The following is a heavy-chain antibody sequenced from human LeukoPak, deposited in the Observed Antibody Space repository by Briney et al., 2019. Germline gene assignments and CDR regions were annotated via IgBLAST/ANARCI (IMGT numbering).Heavy chain of an antibody. V-gene: IGHV5-51*01. CDR1: GYTFGNYW. CDR2: IYPGDSDT. Sequence: GESLKISCQGSGYTFGNYWIAWVRHMPRKGQESMGIIYPGDSDTRYSPSFQGQVTFSADKSISTAYLQWSSLKASDTAMYYCARLSDGYNDYWGQGTLVTVSS. CDR3: ARLSDGYNDY. J-gene: IGHJ4*02. D-gene: IGHD5-24*01.